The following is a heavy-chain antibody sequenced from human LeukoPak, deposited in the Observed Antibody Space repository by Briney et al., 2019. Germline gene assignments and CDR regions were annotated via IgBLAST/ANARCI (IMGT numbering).Heavy chain of an antibody. CDR3: ARALRARITGTTASVYGMDI. J-gene: IGHJ6*02. CDR1: GGSISSYY. D-gene: IGHD1-20*01. CDR2: IYYSGST. Sequence: SETLSLTCTVSGGSISSYYWSWIRQPPGKGLEWIGYIYYSGSTNYNPSLKSRVTISVDTSKNQFSLKLSSVTAADTAVYYCARALRARITGTTASVYGMDIWGQGTTVTVSS. V-gene: IGHV4-59*01.